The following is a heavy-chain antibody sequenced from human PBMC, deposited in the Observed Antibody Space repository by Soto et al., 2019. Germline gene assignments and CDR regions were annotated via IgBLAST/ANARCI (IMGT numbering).Heavy chain of an antibody. Sequence: SETLSLTCAVYGGSFSGYYWSWIRQPPGKGLEWIGEINHSGSTNYNPSLKSRVTISVDTSKNQFSLKLSSVTAADTAVYYCARGVFKRYVVPARKHLDYWGQGTLVTVSS. CDR1: GGSFSGYY. J-gene: IGHJ4*02. CDR3: ARGVFKRYVVPARKHLDY. V-gene: IGHV4-34*01. D-gene: IGHD2-2*01. CDR2: INHSGST.